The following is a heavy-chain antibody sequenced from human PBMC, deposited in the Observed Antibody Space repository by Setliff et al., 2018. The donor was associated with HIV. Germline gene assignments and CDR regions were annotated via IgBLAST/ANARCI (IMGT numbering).Heavy chain of an antibody. CDR2: VDPADGET. CDR1: GYTFTDHD. V-gene: IGHV1-69-2*01. D-gene: IGHD3-22*01. Sequence: ASVKVSCKASGYTFTDHDIHWVHQAPGKGLEWMGRVDPADGETRYAEKFQGRVTMTTDTSTSTAYMELRSLRSDDTAVYYCARLYSQEVPQGITMIVVARGFYFDRGAFDIWGQGTMVTVSS. J-gene: IGHJ3*02. CDR3: ARLYSQEVPQGITMIVVARGFYFDRGAFDI.